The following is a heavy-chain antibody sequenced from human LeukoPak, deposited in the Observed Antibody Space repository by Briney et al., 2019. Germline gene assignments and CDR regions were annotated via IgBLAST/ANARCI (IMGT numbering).Heavy chain of an antibody. CDR1: GGSFSGYY. CDR3: ARGGPRWFDP. J-gene: IGHJ5*02. Sequence: SETLPLTCAVYGGSFSGYYWSWIRQPPGKGLEWIGEINHSGSTNYNPSLKSRVTISVDTSKNQFSLKLSSVTAADTAVYYCARGGPRWFDPWGQGTLVTVSS. CDR2: INHSGST. V-gene: IGHV4-34*01.